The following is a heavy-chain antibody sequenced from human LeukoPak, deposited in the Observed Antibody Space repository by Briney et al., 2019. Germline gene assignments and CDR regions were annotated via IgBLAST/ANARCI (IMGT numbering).Heavy chain of an antibody. V-gene: IGHV1-58*02. J-gene: IGHJ6*03. CDR3: AAGYYDSSGLRYYCMDV. CDR1: GFTFTSSA. CDR2: IVVGSGNT. Sequence: GTSVKVSCKASGFTFTSSAMQWVRQARGQRLEWIGWIVVGSGNTNYAQKFQERVTITRDMSTSTAYMELSSLRSEDTAGYYCAAGYYDSSGLRYYCMDVWGKGTTVTVSS. D-gene: IGHD3-22*01.